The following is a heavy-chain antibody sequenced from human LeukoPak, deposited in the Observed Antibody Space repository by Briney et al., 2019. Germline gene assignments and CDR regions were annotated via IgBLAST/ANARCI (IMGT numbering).Heavy chain of an antibody. CDR1: GFTVSSNY. J-gene: IGHJ4*02. CDR3: ASGWEPTYYFDY. V-gene: IGHV3-53*01. D-gene: IGHD1-26*01. Sequence: GGSLRLSCAASGFTVSSNYMSWVRQAPGKGLEWVSVIYSGGSTYYADSVKGRFTISRDNSKNTLYLQMNRLRAEDTAVYYCASGWEPTYYFDYWGQGTLVTVSS. CDR2: IYSGGST.